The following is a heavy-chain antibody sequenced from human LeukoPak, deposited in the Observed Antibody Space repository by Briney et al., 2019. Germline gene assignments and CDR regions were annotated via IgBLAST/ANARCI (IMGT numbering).Heavy chain of an antibody. J-gene: IGHJ4*02. CDR1: GGTFSSYA. V-gene: IGHV1-69*04. CDR2: IIPIFGIA. D-gene: IGHD3-3*01. Sequence: ASVKVSCKASGGTFSSYAISWVRQAPGQGLEWMGRIIPIFGIANYAQKFQGRATITADKSTSTAYMELSSLRSEDTAVYYCARGKDLRFLEWFIDYWGQGALVTVSS. CDR3: ARGKDLRFLEWFIDY.